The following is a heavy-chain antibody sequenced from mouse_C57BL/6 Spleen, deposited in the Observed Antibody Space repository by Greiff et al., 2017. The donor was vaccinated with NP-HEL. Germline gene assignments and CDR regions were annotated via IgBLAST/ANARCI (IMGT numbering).Heavy chain of an antibody. J-gene: IGHJ2*01. D-gene: IGHD2-5*01. Sequence: QVQLQQSGAELVTPGASVKLSCKASCYTFPDSTIPFFTPRSCQFLACIGFFYPVLGRLKYNEKFKDKASLTADKSSSTVYMELSRLTSEDSAVYFCARHEESNSYYFDYWGQGTTLTVSS. V-gene: IGHV1-62-2*01. CDR3: ARHEESNSYYFDY. CDR2: FYPVLGRL. CDR1: CYTFPDST.